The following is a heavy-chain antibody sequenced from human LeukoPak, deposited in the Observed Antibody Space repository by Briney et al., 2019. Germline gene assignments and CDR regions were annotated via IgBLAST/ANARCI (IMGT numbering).Heavy chain of an antibody. J-gene: IGHJ4*02. CDR3: ARVGSGRYNYGYSLVY. Sequence: SETLSLTCTVSGGSLSTSSYYWGWIRQPPGKGLECIGNIYYSGSTYYNPSLKSRVTISVDESKNQFSLTLSSVTAADTAVYYCARVGSGRYNYGYSLVYWGQGTLVTVSS. CDR2: IYYSGST. CDR1: GGSLSTSSYY. D-gene: IGHD5-18*01. V-gene: IGHV4-39*07.